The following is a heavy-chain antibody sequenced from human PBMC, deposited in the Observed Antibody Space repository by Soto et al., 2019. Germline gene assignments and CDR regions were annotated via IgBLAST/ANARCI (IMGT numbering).Heavy chain of an antibody. J-gene: IGHJ4*02. CDR2: INHSGST. CDR1: GGSFSGYY. D-gene: IGHD3-10*02. Sequence: SETLSLTCAVSGGSFSGYYWSWIRQPPGKGLEWNGEINHSGSTNYNPSLTSRVTIPVDTAKNQFSLKLSSVAAADTAVYYCARVLFGGNYKSRHCDYWGQGTLVTVAS. V-gene: IGHV4-34*01. CDR3: ARVLFGGNYKSRHCDY.